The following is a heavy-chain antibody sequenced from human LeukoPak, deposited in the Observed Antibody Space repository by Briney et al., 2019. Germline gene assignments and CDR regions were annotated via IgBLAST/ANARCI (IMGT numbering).Heavy chain of an antibody. D-gene: IGHD3-3*01. Sequence: GGSLRLSCAASGFTFSPYWMHWVRQPPGKGLEWVSAISGSGGSTYYADSVKGRFTISRDNSKNTLYLQMNSLRAEDTAVYYCAKDFWYYDFWSGAPTDSVDVWGQGTTVTVSS. V-gene: IGHV3-23*01. CDR1: GFTFSPYW. CDR2: ISGSGGST. CDR3: AKDFWYYDFWSGAPTDSVDV. J-gene: IGHJ6*02.